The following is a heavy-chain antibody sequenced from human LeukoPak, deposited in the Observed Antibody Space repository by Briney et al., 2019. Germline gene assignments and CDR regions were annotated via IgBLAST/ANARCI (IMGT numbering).Heavy chain of an antibody. V-gene: IGHV4-39*07. J-gene: IGHJ4*02. Sequence: SETLSLTCTVSGGFISSSSYYWGWIRQPPGKGLEWIGSIYYSGSTYYNPSLKSRVTISVDTSKNQFSLKLSSVTAADTAVYYCARVGYSYGYFDYWGQGTLVTVSS. D-gene: IGHD5-18*01. CDR1: GGFISSSSYY. CDR2: IYYSGST. CDR3: ARVGYSYGYFDY.